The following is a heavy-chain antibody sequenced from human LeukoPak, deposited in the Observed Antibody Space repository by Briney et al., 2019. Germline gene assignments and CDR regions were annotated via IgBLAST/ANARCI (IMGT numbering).Heavy chain of an antibody. CDR3: ARRHRQGHWFDP. CDR1: GGTFSSYA. CDR2: IIPIFGTA. V-gene: IGHV1-69*05. J-gene: IGHJ5*02. Sequence: SVKVSCKASGGTFSSYAISWVRQAPGQGLEWMGGIIPIFGTANYAQKFQGRVTITTDESTSTAYMELSSLRSEDTAVYYCARRHRQGHWFDPWGQGTLVTVSS.